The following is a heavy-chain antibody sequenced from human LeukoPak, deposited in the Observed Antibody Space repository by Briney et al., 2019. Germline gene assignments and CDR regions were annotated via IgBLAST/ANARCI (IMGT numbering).Heavy chain of an antibody. CDR1: GFTFSSYS. D-gene: IGHD4-17*01. J-gene: IGHJ4*02. CDR3: ARGLGKTTGALDY. V-gene: IGHV3-21*01. CDR2: ISSSSSYI. Sequence: PGGSLRLSCAASGFTFSSYSMNWVRQAPGKGLEWVSSISSSSSYIYYADSVKGRFTISRDNAKNSLYLQMNSLGDEDTAVYYCARGLGKTTGALDYWGQGTLVTVSS.